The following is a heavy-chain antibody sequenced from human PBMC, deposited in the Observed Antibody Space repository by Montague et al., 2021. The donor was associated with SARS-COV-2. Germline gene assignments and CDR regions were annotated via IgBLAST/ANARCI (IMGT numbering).Heavy chain of an antibody. CDR1: GGSISSYY. V-gene: IGHV4-59*01. CDR3: AREKVYCSSTSCYEGWFDP. Sequence: SETLSLTCTVSGGSISSYYWSWIRQPPGKGLERIGYIYYSGSTNYNPSLTSRVTITVNTSKNQLSLTLSSVTAADTAVYYCAREKVYCSSTSCYEGWFDPWGQGTLVTVSS. J-gene: IGHJ5*02. D-gene: IGHD2-2*01. CDR2: IYYSGST.